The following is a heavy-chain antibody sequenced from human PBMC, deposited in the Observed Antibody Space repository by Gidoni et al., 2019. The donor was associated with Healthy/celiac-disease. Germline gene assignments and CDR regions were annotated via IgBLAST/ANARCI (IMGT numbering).Heavy chain of an antibody. CDR2: FDPEDGET. V-gene: IGHV1-24*01. CDR3: ATSSGAVAGYFDY. J-gene: IGHJ4*02. Sequence: HVHLVPSGAELNKPGDSVKVSCKVSGYALTELSMHGVRQAPGKGLEWMVSFDPEDGETIYAQKFQGRVNMTEDTSTDTAYMELSSLRSEDTAVYYCATSSGAVAGYFDYWGQGTLVTVSS. CDR1: GYALTELS. D-gene: IGHD6-19*01.